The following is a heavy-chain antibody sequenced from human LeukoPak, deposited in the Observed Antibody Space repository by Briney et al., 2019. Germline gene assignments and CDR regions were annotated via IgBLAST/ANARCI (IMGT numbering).Heavy chain of an antibody. CDR1: EFNFSDYY. J-gene: IGHJ3*02. CDR2: IRISGRTI. D-gene: IGHD1-20*01. CDR3: ARDRRPYNSDAFDI. Sequence: GGSLRLSCAASEFNFSDYYMSWIRQAPGKGLEWVSHIRISGRTIYYADSVKGRFTISRDNAGASLYLQMNSLRAEDTAVYYCARDRRPYNSDAFDIWGQGTMVTVSS. V-gene: IGHV3-11*01.